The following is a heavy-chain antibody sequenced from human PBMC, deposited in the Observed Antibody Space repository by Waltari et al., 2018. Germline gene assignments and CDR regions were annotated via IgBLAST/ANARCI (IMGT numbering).Heavy chain of an antibody. Sequence: VRLDQWGTELVEPWETLSLTCAVYGESFSDHFWTWIRQPPGKGLEWIGQMNHRGSGTYNPSLKNRVTISGDTSMNQFSLMMTALTAADTAVYYCARAPSFHYGVFSVPLTLDYWSQGTMVFVSS. CDR1: GESFSDHF. CDR2: MNHRGSG. V-gene: IGHV4-34*01. J-gene: IGHJ3*01. D-gene: IGHD4-17*01. CDR3: ARAPSFHYGVFSVPLTLDY.